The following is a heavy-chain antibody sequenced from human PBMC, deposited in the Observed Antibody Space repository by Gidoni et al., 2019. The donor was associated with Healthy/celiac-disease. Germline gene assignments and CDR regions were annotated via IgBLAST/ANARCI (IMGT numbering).Heavy chain of an antibody. Sequence: QVQLVQSGAEVKKPGASVKVSCKASGYNFTSYGISWVRQAPGQGLEWMGWISAYNGNTNYAQKLQGRVTMTTDTSTSTAYMELRSLRSDDTAVYYCARDSVVVTAMGLFPFDYWGQGTLVTVSS. CDR3: ARDSVVVTAMGLFPFDY. D-gene: IGHD2-21*02. CDR1: GYNFTSYG. V-gene: IGHV1-18*01. J-gene: IGHJ4*02. CDR2: ISAYNGNT.